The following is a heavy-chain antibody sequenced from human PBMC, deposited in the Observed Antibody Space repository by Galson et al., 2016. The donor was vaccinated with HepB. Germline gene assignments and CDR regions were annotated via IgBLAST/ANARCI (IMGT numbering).Heavy chain of an antibody. Sequence: SVKVSCKASGYTFTSYGISWVRQAPGQGLEWMGWISGYNGNTYFAQNLQGRVTMTTDTSTSTAYMELRSLRSDDTAVYYCARERNGIWYCGVDCNSSDYCAMDVWGQGTTVTVSS. D-gene: IGHD2-21*02. CDR1: GYTFTSYG. J-gene: IGHJ6*02. V-gene: IGHV1-18*04. CDR3: ARERNGIWYCGVDCNSSDYCAMDV. CDR2: ISGYNGNT.